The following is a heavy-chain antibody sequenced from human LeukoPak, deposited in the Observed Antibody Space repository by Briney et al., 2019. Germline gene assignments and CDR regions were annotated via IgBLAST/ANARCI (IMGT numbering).Heavy chain of an antibody. CDR1: GYTFTSYY. V-gene: IGHV1-46*01. Sequence: ASVKVSCKASGYTFTSYYMHWVRQAPGQGLEWMGIINPGGGSTSYAQKFQGRVTMTRDTSTSTVYMELSSLRSEDTAVYYCARDGIMTTVTSTFDYWGQGTLVTVSS. D-gene: IGHD4-17*01. J-gene: IGHJ4*02. CDR2: INPGGGST. CDR3: ARDGIMTTVTSTFDY.